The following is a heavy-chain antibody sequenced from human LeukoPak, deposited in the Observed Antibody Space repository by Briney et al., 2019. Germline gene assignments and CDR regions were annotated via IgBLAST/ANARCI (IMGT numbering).Heavy chain of an antibody. CDR1: GFSFSSNW. V-gene: IGHV3-7*01. Sequence: PGGSLTLPCAASGFSFSSNWLSWLRQAPGKGLEWVANINQDGGEKYYVDSVKGRFTISRDNAKNSLYLQMNSLRAEDTAEYHCATGRSCTTGYLPDYWGQGTLVTVSS. D-gene: IGHD2-2*01. J-gene: IGHJ4*02. CDR2: INQDGGEK. CDR3: ATGRSCTTGYLPDY.